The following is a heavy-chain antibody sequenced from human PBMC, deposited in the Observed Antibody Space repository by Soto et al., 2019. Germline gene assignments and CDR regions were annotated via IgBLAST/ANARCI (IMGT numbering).Heavy chain of an antibody. D-gene: IGHD2-21*01. CDR1: GGSISSYY. J-gene: IGHJ4*02. Sequence: SETLSLTCTVSGGSISSYYWSWIRQPPGKGLEWIGYIYYSGSTNYNPSLKSRVTMSVDTSKNQFSLKLSSVTAADTAVYYCARDSPGDRFFDYWGQGILVTVSS. V-gene: IGHV4-59*01. CDR3: ARDSPGDRFFDY. CDR2: IYYSGST.